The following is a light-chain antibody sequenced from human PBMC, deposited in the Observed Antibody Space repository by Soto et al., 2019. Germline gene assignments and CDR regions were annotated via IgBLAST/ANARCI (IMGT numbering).Light chain of an antibody. CDR1: QSVSSN. Sequence: EIVMTQSPATLSVSPGERDTLSCRASQSVSSNLAWYQQKPGQAPRLLIYGASTRATGTPARFSGSGSGTEFTLTISSLQSEDFAVYYCQQYNNWPGTFGQGTNVEIK. CDR2: GAS. CDR3: QQYNNWPGT. J-gene: IGKJ1*01. V-gene: IGKV3-15*01.